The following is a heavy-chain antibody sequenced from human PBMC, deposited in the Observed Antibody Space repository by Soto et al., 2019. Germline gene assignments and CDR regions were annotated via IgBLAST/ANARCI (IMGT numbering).Heavy chain of an antibody. V-gene: IGHV3-30-3*01. Sequence: GGSLRLSCAASGFTFSSYAMHWVRQAPGKGLEWVAVISYDGGNKYYADSVKGRFTISRDNFKNLLFVQMNSLRADDTAVYYCARSSGFPYGDYYFDNWGQGTLVTVSS. CDR1: GFTFSSYA. D-gene: IGHD4-17*01. CDR3: ARSSGFPYGDYYFDN. CDR2: ISYDGGNK. J-gene: IGHJ4*02.